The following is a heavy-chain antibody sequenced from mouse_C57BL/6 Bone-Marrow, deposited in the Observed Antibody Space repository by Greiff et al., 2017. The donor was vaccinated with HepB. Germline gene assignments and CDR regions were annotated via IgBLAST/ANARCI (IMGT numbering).Heavy chain of an antibody. CDR1: GYAFTNYL. CDR2: INPGSGGT. J-gene: IGHJ4*01. V-gene: IGHV1-54*01. CDR3: ARRRLRRAMDY. D-gene: IGHD2-2*01. Sequence: VQGVESGAELVRPGTSVKVSCKASGYAFTNYLIEWVKQRPGQGLEWIGVINPGSGGTNYNEKFKGKATLTADKSSSTAYMQLSSLTSEDSAVYFCARRRLRRAMDYWGQGTSVTVSS.